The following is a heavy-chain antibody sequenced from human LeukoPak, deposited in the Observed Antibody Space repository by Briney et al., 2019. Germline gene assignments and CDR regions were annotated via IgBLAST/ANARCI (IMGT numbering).Heavy chain of an antibody. V-gene: IGHV4-59*08. Sequence: PSETLSLTCTVSGVSISPYYWSWLRQPPGKGLEWVGYIYYSGSTNYNPSLNSRVTISVDTSRNQFSLKLSSMTAADAAVYYCARHGGGGESYPRVFDYWGRGNLVTVSS. CDR1: GVSISPYY. CDR3: ARHGGGGESYPRVFDY. D-gene: IGHD1-26*01. CDR2: IYYSGST. J-gene: IGHJ4*02.